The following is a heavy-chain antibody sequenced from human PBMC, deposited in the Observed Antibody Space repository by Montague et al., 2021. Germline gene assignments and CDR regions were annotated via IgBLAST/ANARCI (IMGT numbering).Heavy chain of an antibody. V-gene: IGHV3-30-3*01. J-gene: IGHJ6*03. CDR1: GFTFSDYY. D-gene: IGHD4-17*01. Sequence: SLRLSCAASGFTFSDYYMSWIRQAPGRGLEWVAVISYDGIKEYYADSVRGRFTISRDNSNNTLYMQMNSLRAEDTAMYYCARASSYGKSSYYYMDVWGRGTTVTVSS. CDR2: ISYDGIKE. CDR3: ARASSYGKSSYYYMDV.